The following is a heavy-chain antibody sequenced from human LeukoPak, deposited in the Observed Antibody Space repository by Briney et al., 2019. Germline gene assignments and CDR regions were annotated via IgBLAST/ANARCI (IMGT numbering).Heavy chain of an antibody. CDR2: IYPGDADT. CDR3: ARLGLMRYCSGGNCHPDY. CDR1: GYSFATDF. Sequence: GESLKISCKGSGYSFATDFIGWVRQVPGKGLEWMGMIYPGDADTRYSPSFQGQVTISADKSISTAYLQWSSLKASDTAIYFCARLGLMRYCSGGNCHPDYWGQGTLVTVSS. J-gene: IGHJ4*02. D-gene: IGHD2-15*01. V-gene: IGHV5-51*01.